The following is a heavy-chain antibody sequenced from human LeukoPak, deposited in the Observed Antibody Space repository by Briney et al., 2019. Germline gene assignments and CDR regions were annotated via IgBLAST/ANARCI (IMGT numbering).Heavy chain of an antibody. J-gene: IGHJ4*02. CDR2: INPNSGGT. CDR1: GYTFTGYY. CDR3: ARGSYCNSGSCHYDFDH. D-gene: IGHD2-15*01. V-gene: IGHV1-2*02. Sequence: GASVTVSFTASGYTFTGYYIHWVRQAPGQGLEWMGWINPNSGGTNYAQKFLGRVTMTRDTSIGTVYMELSRLRSDDTAVYYCARGSYCNSGSCHYDFDHWGQGTLVTVSS.